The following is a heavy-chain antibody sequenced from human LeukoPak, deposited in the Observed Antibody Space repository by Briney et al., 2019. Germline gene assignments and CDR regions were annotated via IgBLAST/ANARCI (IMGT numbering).Heavy chain of an antibody. V-gene: IGHV4-59*01. CDR1: GGPISGYY. J-gene: IGHJ4*02. CDR2: VYYSGST. CDR3: ARVMNGGNLDY. Sequence: SDTLSLTCTVSGGPISGYYWTWIRQPPGKRLEWLGYVYYSGSTNYSPSLSSRVSFSVDTSKNQVSLNLRSVTAADTAVYYCARVMNGGNLDYWGQGTLVTVSA. D-gene: IGHD4-23*01.